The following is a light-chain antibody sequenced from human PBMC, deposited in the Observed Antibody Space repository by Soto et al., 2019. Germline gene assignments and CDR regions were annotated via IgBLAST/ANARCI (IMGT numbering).Light chain of an antibody. V-gene: IGLV1-44*01. Sequence: QSVLTQPPSASGTPGQRVTISCSGSRYNIGSNTVNWYQQVPGTAPRLLIHRDHQRPSGVPDRFSGSKSDTSASLAISGLQFEDEAVYYCAAWDDSLSGPVFGGGTKLTVL. CDR2: RDH. CDR1: RYNIGSNT. CDR3: AAWDDSLSGPV. J-gene: IGLJ3*02.